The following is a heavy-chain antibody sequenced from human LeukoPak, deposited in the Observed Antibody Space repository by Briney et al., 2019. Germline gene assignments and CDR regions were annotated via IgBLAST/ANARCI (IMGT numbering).Heavy chain of an antibody. CDR1: GYTFTSYG. CDR2: ISAYKGNT. V-gene: IGHV1-18*01. CDR3: ARDLRWLQLIPRLDQPPYYYYYYMDV. D-gene: IGHD5-24*01. J-gene: IGHJ6*03. Sequence: ASVTVSCKASGYTFTSYGISWVRQAPGQGLEWMGWISAYKGNTNYEQKLQGRVTMTTDTSTSTAYMELRSLRSDDTAVYYCARDLRWLQLIPRLDQPPYYYYYYMDVWGKGTTVTVSS.